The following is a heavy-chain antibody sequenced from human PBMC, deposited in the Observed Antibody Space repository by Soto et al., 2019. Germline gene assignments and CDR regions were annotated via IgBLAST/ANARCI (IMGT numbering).Heavy chain of an antibody. CDR1: LYTFPRYG. CDR3: ARLYSGYDFGMDV. CDR2: MNPNSGNT. V-gene: IGHV1-8*01. D-gene: IGHD5-12*01. Sequence: GSRKGSCKGSLYTFPRYGINWVRQATGQGLEWMGWMNPNSGNTGYAQKFQGRVTMTRNTSISTAYMELSSLRSEDTAVYYCARLYSGYDFGMDVWGQGTTVTVSS. J-gene: IGHJ6*02.